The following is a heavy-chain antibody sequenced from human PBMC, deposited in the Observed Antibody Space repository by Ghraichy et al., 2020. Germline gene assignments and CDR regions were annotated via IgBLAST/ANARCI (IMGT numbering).Heavy chain of an antibody. Sequence: SETLSLTCNVSGGSTSSYYWSWIRQPPGEVLEWIGHVYDGGFTNYNPSLKTRVTISVDASKNQLSLRVTSVTAADTAVYYCARGSPEGIDGLNPFDYWGQGALVTVSS. CDR2: VYDGGFT. CDR1: GGSTSSYY. V-gene: IGHV4-59*01. D-gene: IGHD5-24*01. J-gene: IGHJ4*02. CDR3: ARGSPEGIDGLNPFDY.